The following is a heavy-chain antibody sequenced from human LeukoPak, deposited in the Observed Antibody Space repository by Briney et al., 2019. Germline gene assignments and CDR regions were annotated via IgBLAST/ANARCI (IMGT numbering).Heavy chain of an antibody. Sequence: ASVKVSCKASGYTFTSYGISWVRQAPGQGLEWMRWISAYNGNTNYAQKLQGRVTMTTDTSTSTAYMELRSLRSDDTAVYYCARGGIVGATTFDFDYWGQGTLVTVSS. D-gene: IGHD1-26*01. J-gene: IGHJ4*02. CDR3: ARGGIVGATTFDFDY. V-gene: IGHV1-18*01. CDR1: GYTFTSYG. CDR2: ISAYNGNT.